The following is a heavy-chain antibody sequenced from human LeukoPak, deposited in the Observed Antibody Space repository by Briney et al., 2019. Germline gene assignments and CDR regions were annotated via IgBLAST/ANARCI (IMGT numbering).Heavy chain of an antibody. CDR2: IYYSGST. D-gene: IGHD6-19*01. J-gene: IGHJ4*02. Sequence: PSETLSLTCTVSGGSISSYYWSWIRQPPGKGLEWIGYIYYSGSTNYNPSLKSRVTISVDTSKNQFSLKLSSVTAADTAVYYCARGGAVAKTYFDYWGQGTLVTVSS. CDR1: GGSISSYY. CDR3: ARGGAVAKTYFDY. V-gene: IGHV4-59*12.